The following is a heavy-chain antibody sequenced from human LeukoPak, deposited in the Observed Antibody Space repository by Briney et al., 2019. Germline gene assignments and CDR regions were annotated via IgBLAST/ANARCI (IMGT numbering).Heavy chain of an antibody. Sequence: GGSLRLSCAASGFTFSTYGMHWVRQAPGKGLEWVAFIRYDESNKYYADSVKGRFTISRENFKNTLYLQMNSLRAEDTAVYYCARAITNYGYIFDYWGQGTLVTVSS. D-gene: IGHD5-18*01. CDR1: GFTFSTYG. V-gene: IGHV3-30*02. J-gene: IGHJ4*02. CDR2: IRYDESNK. CDR3: ARAITNYGYIFDY.